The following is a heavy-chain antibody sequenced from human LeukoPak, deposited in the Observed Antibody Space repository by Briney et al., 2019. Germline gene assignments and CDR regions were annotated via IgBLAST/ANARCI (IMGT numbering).Heavy chain of an antibody. CDR1: GFTFSSYA. CDR3: ARVEAGRNTVVAATDF. Sequence: PGGSLRLSCAASGFTFSSYAMSWVRQAPGKGLEWVSTISGSAVSTYYAASVKGRFTISRDNSNNTLYLQMNSLRSEDTAVYYCARVEAGRNTVVAATDFWGQGTLVTVSS. J-gene: IGHJ4*02. V-gene: IGHV3-23*01. D-gene: IGHD2-15*01. CDR2: ISGSAVST.